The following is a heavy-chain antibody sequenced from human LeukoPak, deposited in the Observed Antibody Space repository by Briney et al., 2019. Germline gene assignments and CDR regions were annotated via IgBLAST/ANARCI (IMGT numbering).Heavy chain of an antibody. V-gene: IGHV1-69*13. Sequence: GASVKVSCKASGYTFTSYYMHWVRQAPGQGLEWMGGIIPIFGTANCAQKFQGRVTITADESTSTAYMELSSLRSEDTAVYYCARRVSYDSSGYNPWGQGTLVTVSS. J-gene: IGHJ4*02. CDR1: GYTFTSYY. D-gene: IGHD3-22*01. CDR3: ARRVSYDSSGYNP. CDR2: IIPIFGTA.